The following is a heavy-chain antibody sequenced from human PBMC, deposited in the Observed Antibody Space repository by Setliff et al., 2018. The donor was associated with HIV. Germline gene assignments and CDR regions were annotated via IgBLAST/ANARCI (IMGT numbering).Heavy chain of an antibody. Sequence: SETLSLTCTVSGGSISISDWSWIRQPPGKGLEWIGCIYTSGSTNHNPSLKSRVTISLDTSKNQFSLKLTSVTAADTAVYYCARLSGDYYYFDYWGQGTLVTVSS. J-gene: IGHJ4*02. CDR1: GGSISISD. D-gene: IGHD2-21*02. V-gene: IGHV4-4*09. CDR3: ARLSGDYYYFDY. CDR2: IYTSGST.